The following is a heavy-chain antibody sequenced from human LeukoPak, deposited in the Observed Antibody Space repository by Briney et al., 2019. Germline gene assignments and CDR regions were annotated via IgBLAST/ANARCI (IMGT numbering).Heavy chain of an antibody. CDR3: ARVLAAAAHFDY. J-gene: IGHJ4*02. CDR1: GGSISSSSSY. Sequence: KPSEALSLTCTVSGGSISSSSSYLGWIRQPPGKGLEWIVSISYTGSTYYNPSLKSRVTISVDTSKNQFSLKLSSVTAADTAVYYCARVLAAAAHFDYWGQGTLVTASS. D-gene: IGHD6-13*01. CDR2: ISYTGST. V-gene: IGHV4-39*01.